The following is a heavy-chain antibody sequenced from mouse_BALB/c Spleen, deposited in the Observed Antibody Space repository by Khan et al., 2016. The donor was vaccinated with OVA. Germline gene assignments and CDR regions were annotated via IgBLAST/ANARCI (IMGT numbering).Heavy chain of an antibody. J-gene: IGHJ2*01. CDR1: GYTFLTYG. Sequence: QVQLKESGAELANPGASVKMSCKASGYTFLTYGMPWVNQRPGQGLEWIGNINLTFVYTDYNEKFKDRAKLSADKSSSTAYMQLSSLTSEDSAVYYCTRDRIDYWGQGTTLTVSS. V-gene: IGHV1-4*01. CDR2: INLTFVYT. CDR3: TRDRIDY.